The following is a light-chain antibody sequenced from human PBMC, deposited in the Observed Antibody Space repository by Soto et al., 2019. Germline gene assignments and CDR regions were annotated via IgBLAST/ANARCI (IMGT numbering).Light chain of an antibody. CDR1: SSNIGNNY. V-gene: IGLV1-51*01. Sequence: QSVLTQPPSVYAAPGQKGTIASSGSSSNIGNNYVSWYQQLPGTAPKLLIYDNNKRPSGIPDRFSGSKSGTSATLGITGLQTGDEADYYCGTWDSSLSAVVFGGGTKLTVL. CDR2: DNN. CDR3: GTWDSSLSAVV. J-gene: IGLJ2*01.